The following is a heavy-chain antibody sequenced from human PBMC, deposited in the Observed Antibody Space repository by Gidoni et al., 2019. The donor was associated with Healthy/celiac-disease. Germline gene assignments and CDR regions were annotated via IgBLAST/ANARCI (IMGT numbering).Heavy chain of an antibody. CDR2: ISGSGGST. J-gene: IGHJ4*02. Sequence: EVQLLESGGGLVQPGGSLRLSCAASGFTFSSYAMLCARQAPGKGLEWCSAISGSGGSTYYADSVKGRFTIARDNSKNTLYLQMNSRRAEDTAVYYCARQYYDYVWGSYRSTLTFDYWGQGTLVTVSS. D-gene: IGHD3-16*01. V-gene: IGHV3-23*01. CDR1: GFTFSSYA. CDR3: ARQYYDYVWGSYRSTLTFDY.